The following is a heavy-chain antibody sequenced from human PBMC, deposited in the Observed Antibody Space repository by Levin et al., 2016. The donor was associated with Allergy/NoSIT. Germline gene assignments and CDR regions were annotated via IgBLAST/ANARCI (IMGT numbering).Heavy chain of an antibody. CDR3: ARSSGSTNDY. Sequence: VRQMPGKGLEWMGRIDPSDSYINYTPSFQGHVSISADKSISTAYLQWSSLKASDTATYYCARSSGSTNDYWGQGTLVTVSS. J-gene: IGHJ4*01. CDR2: IDPSDSYI. V-gene: IGHV5-10-1*01. D-gene: IGHD6-19*01.